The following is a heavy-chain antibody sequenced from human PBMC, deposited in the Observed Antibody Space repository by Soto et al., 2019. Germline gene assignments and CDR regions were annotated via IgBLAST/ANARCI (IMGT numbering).Heavy chain of an antibody. V-gene: IGHV4-34*01. CDR1: GGSFSGYY. CDR2: INHSGST. D-gene: IGHD1-26*01. Sequence: PSETLSLTCAVYGGSFSGYYWSWIRQPPGKGLEWIGEINHSGSTNYNPSLKSRVTISVDTSKNQFSLKLSSVTAADTAVYYCARVVRITGSYYDAFDIWGQGTMVTVSS. J-gene: IGHJ3*02. CDR3: ARVVRITGSYYDAFDI.